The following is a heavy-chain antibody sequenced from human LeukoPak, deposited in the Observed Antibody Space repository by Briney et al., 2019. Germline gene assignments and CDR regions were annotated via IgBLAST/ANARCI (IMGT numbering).Heavy chain of an antibody. V-gene: IGHV4-4*07. J-gene: IGHJ6*03. D-gene: IGHD3-10*01. CDR1: GGSIRSYY. CDR2: IYTSGST. Sequence: PSETLSLTCTVSGGSIRSYYWSWIRQPAGKGLEWIGRIYTSGSTNYNPSLKSRVTMSVDTSKNQFSLKLSSVTAADTAVYYCARVSHGSGSYPPAGYYYYMDVWGKGTTVTVSS. CDR3: ARVSHGSGSYPPAGYYYYMDV.